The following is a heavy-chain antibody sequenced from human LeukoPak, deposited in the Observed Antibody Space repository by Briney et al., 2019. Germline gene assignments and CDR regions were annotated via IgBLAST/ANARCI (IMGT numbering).Heavy chain of an antibody. Sequence: APVKVSCKASGYTFTSYDINWVRQATGQGLEWMGWMNPNSGNTGYAQKFQGRVTMTRNTSISTAYMELSSLRSEDTAVYYCARGVPYYYDSSGYYPKGYFDYWGQGTLVTVSS. V-gene: IGHV1-8*01. CDR2: MNPNSGNT. CDR3: ARGVPYYYDSSGYYPKGYFDY. J-gene: IGHJ4*02. CDR1: GYTFTSYD. D-gene: IGHD3-22*01.